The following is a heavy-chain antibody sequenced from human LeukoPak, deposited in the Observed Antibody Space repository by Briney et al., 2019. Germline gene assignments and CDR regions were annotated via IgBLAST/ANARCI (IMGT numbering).Heavy chain of an antibody. CDR3: ARVYRGSGSYSY. CDR1: GYTFTSYG. Sequence: GASGKVSCKASGYTFTSYGISWVRQAPGQGLEWMGWISAYNGNTNYAQKLQGRVTMTTDTSTSTAYMELSSLRSEDTAVYYCARVYRGSGSYSYWGQGTLVTVSS. V-gene: IGHV1-18*01. J-gene: IGHJ4*02. D-gene: IGHD3-10*01. CDR2: ISAYNGNT.